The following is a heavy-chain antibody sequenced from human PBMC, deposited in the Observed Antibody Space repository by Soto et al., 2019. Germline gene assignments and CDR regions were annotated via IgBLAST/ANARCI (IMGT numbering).Heavy chain of an antibody. CDR2: IDYDGTTT. V-gene: IGHV3-74*01. J-gene: IGHJ1*01. CDR3: TRGPRASSGGTGAY. CDR1: GFSFDSYW. D-gene: IGHD2-2*01. Sequence: EVQLVESGGGLVQPGGSLRLSCAASGFSFDSYWMHWVRQAPGQGPTWVSRIDYDGTTTNYADSVKGRFTISRDNAKSTLYLQMNSLRPEDTAVYYCTRGPRASSGGTGAYWGKGTLVTVSS.